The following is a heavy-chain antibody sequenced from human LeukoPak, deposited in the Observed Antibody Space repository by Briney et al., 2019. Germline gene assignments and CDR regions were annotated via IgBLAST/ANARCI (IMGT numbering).Heavy chain of an antibody. V-gene: IGHV1-8*01. CDR1: GYTFTSYD. J-gene: IGHJ6*03. D-gene: IGHD4-17*01. CDR3: ARGLDYGLYYWYYYMDV. CDR2: MNPNSGNT. Sequence: ASVKVSCKASGYTFTSYDINWVRQATGQGLEWMGWMNPNSGNTGYAQKFQGRVTMTRNTSISTAYMELSSLRSEDTAVYYCARGLDYGLYYWYYYMDVWGKGTTVTVPS.